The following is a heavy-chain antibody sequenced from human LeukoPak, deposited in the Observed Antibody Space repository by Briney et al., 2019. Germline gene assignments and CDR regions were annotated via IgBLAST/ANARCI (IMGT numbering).Heavy chain of an antibody. CDR2: INPNSGET. D-gene: IGHD1-26*01. CDR1: GYTFTGYF. Sequence: ASVKVSCKASGYTFTGYFMHWVRQAPGQGLEWMAWINPNSGETSYAQEFQGRVTVTSDTSMTTVYLELSKLTSDDTAVYYCARVVVGSTTYGFWGQGTVVTVSS. V-gene: IGHV1-2*02. J-gene: IGHJ4*02. CDR3: ARVVVGSTTYGF.